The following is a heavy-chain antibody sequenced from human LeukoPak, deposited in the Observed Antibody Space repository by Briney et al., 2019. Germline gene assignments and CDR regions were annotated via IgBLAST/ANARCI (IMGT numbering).Heavy chain of an antibody. V-gene: IGHV4-4*02. CDR1: GGSISSSNW. J-gene: IGHJ6*03. CDR2: IYHSGST. Sequence: SETLSLTCAVSGGSISSSNWWSWVRQPPGKGLEWIGEIYHSGSTNYNPSPKSRVTISVDTSKNQFSLKLSSVTAADTAVYYCARGELWLYYYYMDVWGKGTTVTVSS. D-gene: IGHD5-18*01. CDR3: ARGELWLYYYYMDV.